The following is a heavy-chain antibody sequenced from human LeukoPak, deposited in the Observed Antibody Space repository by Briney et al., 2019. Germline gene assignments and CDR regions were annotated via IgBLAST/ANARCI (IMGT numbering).Heavy chain of an antibody. J-gene: IGHJ4*02. CDR3: ARRGEEGSYYFDY. CDR2: IIPIFGTA. Sequence: ASVKVSCKASGGTFSSYAISWVRQAPGQGLEWMGGIIPIFGTANYAQKFQGRVTITADESTSTAYMELSSLRSEDTAVYYCARRGEEGSYYFDYWGQGTLVTVSS. V-gene: IGHV1-69*13. CDR1: GGTFSSYA. D-gene: IGHD1-26*01.